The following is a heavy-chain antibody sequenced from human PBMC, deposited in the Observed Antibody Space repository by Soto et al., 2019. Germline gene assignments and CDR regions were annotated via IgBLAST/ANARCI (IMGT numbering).Heavy chain of an antibody. J-gene: IGHJ4*02. CDR2: ISYDGSNK. CDR1: GFTFSSCA. Sequence: QVQLVESGGGVVQPGRSLRLSCAASGFTFSSCAMHWVRQAPGKGLEWVAVISYDGSNKYYADSVKGRFTVSRDNSKHTLYLQVNSLRAEDTAVYYCARDKRDLRFLEWSYYFDFCGQGNLVTVSS. V-gene: IGHV3-30-3*01. CDR3: ARDKRDLRFLEWSYYFDF. D-gene: IGHD3-3*01.